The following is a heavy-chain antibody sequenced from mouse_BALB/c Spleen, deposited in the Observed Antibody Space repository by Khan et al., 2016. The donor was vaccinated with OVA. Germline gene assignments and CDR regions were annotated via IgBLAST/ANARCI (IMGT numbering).Heavy chain of an antibody. CDR2: INTYTGEP. CDR1: GYTFTNYG. Sequence: QIQLVQSGPELKKPGETVKISCKASGYTFTNYGMNWVKQAPGKGLKWMGWINTYTGEPTYADDFKGRFAFSLETSASTAYLQINNLKHEEPATYFCARPPYFSYVMVYWGQGTSVTVSS. D-gene: IGHD2-10*01. CDR3: ARPPYFSYVMVY. J-gene: IGHJ4*01. V-gene: IGHV9-3-1*01.